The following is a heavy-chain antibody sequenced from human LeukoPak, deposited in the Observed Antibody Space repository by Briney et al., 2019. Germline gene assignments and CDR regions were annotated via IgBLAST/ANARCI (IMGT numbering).Heavy chain of an antibody. CDR1: GFTFSSYA. CDR2: ISGSGGST. CDR3: AKLPRGYGSGSYYSTLSDY. D-gene: IGHD3-10*01. V-gene: IGHV3-23*01. Sequence: PGGSLRLSCAASGFTFSSYAMSWVRQAPGKGLEWVSAISGSGGSTYYADSVKGRFTISRDNSKNTLYLQMNSLRAEDTAVYYCAKLPRGYGSGSYYSTLSDYWGQGTLDTVSS. J-gene: IGHJ4*02.